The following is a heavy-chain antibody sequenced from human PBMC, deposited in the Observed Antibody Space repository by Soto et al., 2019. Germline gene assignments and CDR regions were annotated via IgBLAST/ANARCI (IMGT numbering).Heavy chain of an antibody. D-gene: IGHD2-2*01. J-gene: IGHJ4*02. V-gene: IGHV3-21*01. CDR3: AREDSIIIPAVSDF. Sequence: PGGSLRLCCAVSGFTFNNYGINWVRQAPGKGLEWVSSVSKSDYTYYSDSVKGRFTISRDNAKNSVSLQMNTLRAEDTAVYYCAREDSIIIPAVSDFWGQGTLVTVSS. CDR1: GFTFNNYG. CDR2: VSKSDYT.